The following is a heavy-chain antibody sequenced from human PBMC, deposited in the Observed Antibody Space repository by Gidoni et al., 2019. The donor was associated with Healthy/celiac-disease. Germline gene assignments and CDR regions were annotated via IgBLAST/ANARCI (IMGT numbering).Heavy chain of an antibody. Sequence: QVQLVQSGAEVKKPGSSVKVSCKASGGTFSSYAISWVRQAPGQGLEWMGGIIPIFGTANYAQKFQGRVTITADKSTSTAYMELSSLRSEDTAVYYCARPLDSSSLGYYYYGMDVWGQGTTVTVSS. J-gene: IGHJ6*02. D-gene: IGHD6-6*01. CDR3: ARPLDSSSLGYYYYGMDV. CDR1: GGTFSSYA. V-gene: IGHV1-69*06. CDR2: IIPIFGTA.